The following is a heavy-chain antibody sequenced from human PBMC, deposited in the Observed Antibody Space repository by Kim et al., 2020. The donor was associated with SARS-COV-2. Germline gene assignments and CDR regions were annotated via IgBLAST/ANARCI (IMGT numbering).Heavy chain of an antibody. CDR1: GFTFSSYA. D-gene: IGHD3-10*01. CDR3: AKRKGYHGSGYMDL. Sequence: GGSLRLSCAASGFTFSSYAMNWVRQAPGKGLEWVSAIDDSGSGTYDADSVKGRFTISRDNSKNTMYLQMNSLRAEDTAVYYCAKRKGYHGSGYMDLWGRGTPVTVSS. CDR2: IDDSGSGT. J-gene: IGHJ6*02. V-gene: IGHV3-23*01.